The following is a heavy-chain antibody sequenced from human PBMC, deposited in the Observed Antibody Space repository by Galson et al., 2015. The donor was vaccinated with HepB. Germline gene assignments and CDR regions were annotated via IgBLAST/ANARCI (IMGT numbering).Heavy chain of an antibody. V-gene: IGHV3-30*18. CDR1: GFTFSSYG. CDR3: AKEGGVAAAGSLDY. Sequence: SLRLSCAASGFTFSSYGMHWVRQAPGKGLEWVAVISYDGSNKYYADSVKGRFTISRDNSKNTPYLQMNSLRAEDTAVYYCAKEGGVAAAGSLDYWDQGTLVTVSS. CDR2: ISYDGSNK. D-gene: IGHD6-13*01. J-gene: IGHJ4*02.